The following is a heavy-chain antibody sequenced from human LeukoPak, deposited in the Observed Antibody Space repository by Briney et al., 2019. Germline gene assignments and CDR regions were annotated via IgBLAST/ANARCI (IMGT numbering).Heavy chain of an antibody. Sequence: GGTLRLSSAASGFTFSTYNMNWVRHAPGDGLEWVSSITSTSSYIYYADSVKGRFTISRNNSKNTMYLQMNSLRAEDTAVYYCGKGHQPGKHYYCYYLDGWVKGRTV. CDR1: GFTFSTYN. CDR3: GKGHQPGKHYYCYYLDG. D-gene: IGHD1-14*01. J-gene: IGHJ6*03. CDR2: ITSTSSYI. V-gene: IGHV3-21*01.